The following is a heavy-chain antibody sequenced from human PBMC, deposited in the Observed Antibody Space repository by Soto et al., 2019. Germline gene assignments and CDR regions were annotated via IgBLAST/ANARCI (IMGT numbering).Heavy chain of an antibody. CDR2: INPSGGST. V-gene: IGHV1-46*01. J-gene: IGHJ4*02. CDR3: ARVLSPAHLRTPFLAFDY. D-gene: IGHD3-16*01. CDR1: GYTFPSYG. Sequence: GASVKVSCKASGYTFPSYGISWVRQAPGQGLEWMGIINPSGGSTSYAQKFQGRVTMTRDTSTSTVYMELSSLRSEDTAVYYCARVLSPAHLRTPFLAFDYWRQGTLVPVS.